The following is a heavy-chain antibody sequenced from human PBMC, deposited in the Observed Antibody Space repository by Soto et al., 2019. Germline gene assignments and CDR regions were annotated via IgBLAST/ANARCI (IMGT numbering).Heavy chain of an antibody. CDR2: ISSSSCTI. D-gene: IGHD3-22*01. Sequence: EVQLVESGGGLVQPGGSLRLSCAASGFTLSTYSMNWVRQAPGKGLEWVSYISSSSCTIYHADSVKGRFAISRDNAENSPYLQMNSLRDEDTAVYYCASSYSDSSGFTAAYWGQGNLVTVSS. V-gene: IGHV3-48*02. J-gene: IGHJ4*02. CDR3: ASSYSDSSGFTAAY. CDR1: GFTLSTYS.